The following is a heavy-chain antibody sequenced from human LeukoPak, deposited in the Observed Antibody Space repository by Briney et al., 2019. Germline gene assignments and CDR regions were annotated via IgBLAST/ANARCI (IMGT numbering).Heavy chain of an antibody. CDR1: GFTFSSYW. CDR3: ARVAGTYYYYYYGMDV. Sequence: GGSLRLSCAASGFTFSSYWMSWVRQAPGKGLEWVANIKQDGSEKYYVDSVKGRFTISRDNAKNSLYLQMNSLRAEDTAVYYCARVAGTYYYYYYGMDVWGQGTTVTVSS. V-gene: IGHV3-7*01. CDR2: IKQDGSEK. D-gene: IGHD6-19*01. J-gene: IGHJ6*02.